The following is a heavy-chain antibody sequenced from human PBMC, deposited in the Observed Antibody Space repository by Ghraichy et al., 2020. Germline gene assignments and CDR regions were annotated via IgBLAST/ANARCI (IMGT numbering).Heavy chain of an antibody. CDR2: INHSGST. CDR3: ARGRSRGQRNYYYYYGMDV. Sequence: SETLSLTCAVYGGSFSGYYWSWIRQPPGKGLEWIGEINHSGSTNYNPSLKSRVTISVDTSKNQFSLKLSSVTAADTAVYYCARGRSRGQRNYYYYYGMDVWGQGTTVTVSS. J-gene: IGHJ6*02. CDR1: GGSFSGYY. V-gene: IGHV4-34*01. D-gene: IGHD1-14*01.